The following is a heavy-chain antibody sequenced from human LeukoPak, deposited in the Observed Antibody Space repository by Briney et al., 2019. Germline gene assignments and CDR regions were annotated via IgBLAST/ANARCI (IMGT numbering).Heavy chain of an antibody. Sequence: SETLSLTCTVSGGSLSSYYWSWLRQPPGKGLEWIGYIYYSGSINYNPSLKSRVTISVDTSKNQFSLKLSSVTAADTAVYYCARDSGRDGYNPLYYYYGMDVWGQGTTVTVSS. CDR1: GGSLSSYY. CDR3: ARDSGRDGYNPLYYYYGMDV. D-gene: IGHD5-24*01. V-gene: IGHV4-59*01. CDR2: IYYSGSI. J-gene: IGHJ6*02.